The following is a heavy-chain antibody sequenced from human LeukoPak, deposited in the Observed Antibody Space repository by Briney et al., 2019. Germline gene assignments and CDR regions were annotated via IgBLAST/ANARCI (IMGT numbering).Heavy chain of an antibody. V-gene: IGHV5-51*01. J-gene: IGHJ5*02. CDR1: GYSFTSYW. Sequence: GESLKISCKGSGYSFTSYWIGWVRQMPGKGLEWMGIIYPGDSDTRYSPSFQGQVTISADKSISTAYLQWSSLKASDTAMYYCARHVQEGNWGNWFDPWGQGTLVTVSS. D-gene: IGHD7-27*01. CDR2: IYPGDSDT. CDR3: ARHVQEGNWGNWFDP.